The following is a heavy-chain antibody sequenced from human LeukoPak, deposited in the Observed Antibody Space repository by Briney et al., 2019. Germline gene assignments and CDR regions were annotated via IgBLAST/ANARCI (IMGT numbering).Heavy chain of an antibody. CDR2: IYYSEST. V-gene: IGHV4-39*01. J-gene: IGHJ5*02. CDR3: ARHLHTNYDFWSGPSTSWFDP. CDR1: GGSISSSSYY. Sequence: SETLSLTCTVSGGSISSSSYYWGWIRQPPGKGLEWIGIIYYSESTHYHPSLKSRVTISVDTSKNQFSLKLSSVTAADTAVYYCARHLHTNYDFWSGPSTSWFDPWGQGTLVTVSS. D-gene: IGHD3-3*01.